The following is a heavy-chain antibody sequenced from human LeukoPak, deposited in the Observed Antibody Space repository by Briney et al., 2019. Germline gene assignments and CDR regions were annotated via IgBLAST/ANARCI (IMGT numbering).Heavy chain of an antibody. Sequence: SETLSLTCTVSGGSISSSSYHWGCIRQSPGEGLQWITSMSYSGATYYNPSLQSRVTISVDTSKNQFSLKLSSVTAADTAVYYCARGRVPAARGAFDIWGQGTMVTVSS. D-gene: IGHD2-2*01. J-gene: IGHJ3*02. V-gene: IGHV4-39*01. CDR3: ARGRVPAARGAFDI. CDR2: MSYSGAT. CDR1: GGSISSSSYH.